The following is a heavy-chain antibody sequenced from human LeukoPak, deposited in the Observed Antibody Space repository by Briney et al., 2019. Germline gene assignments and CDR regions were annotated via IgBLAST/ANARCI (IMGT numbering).Heavy chain of an antibody. J-gene: IGHJ4*02. CDR3: ARVSDSSGNFDY. V-gene: IGHV1-18*01. Sequence: ASVKVSCKASGYTFTSYGISWVRQAPGQGLEWMGWISAYNGNTNYAQKLQGRVTITADESTSTAYMELSSLRSEDTAVYYCARVSDSSGNFDYWGQGTLVTVSS. D-gene: IGHD3-22*01. CDR2: ISAYNGNT. CDR1: GYTFTSYG.